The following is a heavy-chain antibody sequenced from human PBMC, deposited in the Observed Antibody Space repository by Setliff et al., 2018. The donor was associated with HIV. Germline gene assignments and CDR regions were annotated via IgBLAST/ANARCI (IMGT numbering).Heavy chain of an antibody. CDR1: GGSISSTTYW. CDR3: AQMSISASVYFDY. V-gene: IGHV4-39*07. Sequence: LSLTCTVSGGSISSTTYWWGWIRQPPGKGLEWIGTIYYNGNTFYDPSLKSRVTMSADTSKNQFSLKLSSVTAADTAVYYCAQMSISASVYFDYWGQGTLVTVSS. D-gene: IGHD2-21*01. J-gene: IGHJ4*02. CDR2: IYYNGNT.